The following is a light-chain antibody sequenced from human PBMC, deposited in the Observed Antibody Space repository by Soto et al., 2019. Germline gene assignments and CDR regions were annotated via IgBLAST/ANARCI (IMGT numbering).Light chain of an antibody. CDR1: QSISSW. Sequence: DIQMTQSPSTLSASVGDRFAITFRASQSISSWLAWYQQKPGKAPKVLIYKASSLESGVPSRFSGSGSGTEFTLTISSLQPDDFATYYCQHYNSYSPTFGQGTKVDI. V-gene: IGKV1-5*03. CDR2: KAS. J-gene: IGKJ1*01. CDR3: QHYNSYSPT.